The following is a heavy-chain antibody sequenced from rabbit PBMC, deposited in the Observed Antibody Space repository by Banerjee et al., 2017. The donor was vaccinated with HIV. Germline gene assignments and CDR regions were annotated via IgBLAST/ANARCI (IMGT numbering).Heavy chain of an antibody. CDR2: IGGGDGST. D-gene: IGHD2-1*01. J-gene: IGHJ4*01. CDR3: ARGGSYDDYGDPPFNL. CDR1: GFSFSNKYD. Sequence: QEQLEESGGDLGKPEGSLTLTCTASGFSFSNKYDMCWVRQAPGKGPEWIACIGGGDGSTYYASWVNGRFTVSRSTSLHTVTLQMTSLTAADTATYFCARGGSYDDYGDPPFNLWGQGTLVTVS. V-gene: IGHV1S47*01.